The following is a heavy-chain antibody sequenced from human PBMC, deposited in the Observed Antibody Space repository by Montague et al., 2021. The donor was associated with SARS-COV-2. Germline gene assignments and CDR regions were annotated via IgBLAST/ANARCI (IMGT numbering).Heavy chain of an antibody. CDR3: ARDPVSITLIVVVRYGMDV. CDR1: GFPFSSYN. J-gene: IGHJ6*02. D-gene: IGHD3-22*01. CDR2: ISSSSTI. V-gene: IGHV3-48*02. Sequence: SRRLSCAASGFPFSSYNMNWVRQAPGKGLEWISYISSSSTIYYADSVKGRFTISRDNAKNSLYLQMNSLRDDDTAVYYCARDPVSITLIVVVRYGMDVWGQGTTVTVSS.